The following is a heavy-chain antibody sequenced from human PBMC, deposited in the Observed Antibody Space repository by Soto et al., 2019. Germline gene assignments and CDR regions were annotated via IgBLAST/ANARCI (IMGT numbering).Heavy chain of an antibody. CDR1: GYIFSDFG. CDR2: ISGKNGNT. Sequence: QVHLVQSGGELKKPGASVKVSCKASGYIFSDFGITWVRQAPGQGLEWMGWISGKNGNTNYAQKVQGRVTLTADTYTSTAYLETRALTSDDTGIDYCARSDYYEDTGTVKNGGQGTPVTVSS. D-gene: IGHD6-25*01. CDR3: ARSDYYEDTGTVKN. J-gene: IGHJ4*02. V-gene: IGHV1-18*04.